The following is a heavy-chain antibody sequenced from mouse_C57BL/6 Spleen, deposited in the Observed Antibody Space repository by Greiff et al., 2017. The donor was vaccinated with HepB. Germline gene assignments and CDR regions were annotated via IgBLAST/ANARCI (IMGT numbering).Heavy chain of an antibody. CDR2: SSDGGSYN. CDR1: GFTFSSYA. V-gene: IGHV5-4*01. CDR3: ARGRGNAYAMDY. Sequence: DVHLVESGGGLVKPGGSLKLSCAASGFTFSSYAMSWVRQTPEKRLEWVATSSDGGSYNYYPDNVNGRFTNSRDNAKNNLYLQMSHLKSEDTAMYYCARGRGNAYAMDYWGQGTSVTVSS. J-gene: IGHJ4*01. D-gene: IGHD2-1*01.